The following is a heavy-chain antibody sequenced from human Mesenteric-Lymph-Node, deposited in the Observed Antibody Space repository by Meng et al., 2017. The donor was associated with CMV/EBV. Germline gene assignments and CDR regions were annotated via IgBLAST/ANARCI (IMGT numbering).Heavy chain of an antibody. CDR1: GFTFSNYA. Sequence: GGSLRLSCAASGFTFSNYAMHWVRQAPGKGLEWVAVIWYDGSNKYYADSVEGRFTISRDNSKNTLYLQMNSLRAEDTAVYYCAKGTTGGNSPFDYWGQGTLVTVSS. D-gene: IGHD4-23*01. CDR2: IWYDGSNK. CDR3: AKGTTGGNSPFDY. V-gene: IGHV3-33*06. J-gene: IGHJ4*02.